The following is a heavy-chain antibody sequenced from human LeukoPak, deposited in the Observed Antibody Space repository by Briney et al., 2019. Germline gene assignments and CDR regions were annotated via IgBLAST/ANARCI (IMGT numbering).Heavy chain of an antibody. J-gene: IGHJ4*02. Sequence: SGTLSLTCTVSGGPVSSSSYYWGWVRQSPEKGLECIGTIYYAGDTYYTPSLQSRLTISVATSKNQFYLKLRSVTAADTAVYYCATWDSGRYSQIDNWGQGTLVTVSS. CDR3: ATWDSGRYSQIDN. CDR2: IYYAGDT. CDR1: GGPVSSSSYY. D-gene: IGHD1-26*01. V-gene: IGHV4-39*01.